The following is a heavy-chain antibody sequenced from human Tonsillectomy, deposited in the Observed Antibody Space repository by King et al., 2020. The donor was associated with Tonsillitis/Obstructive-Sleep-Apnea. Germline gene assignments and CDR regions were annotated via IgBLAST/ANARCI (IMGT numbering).Heavy chain of an antibody. CDR2: ISAYNGNT. CDR1: GYTFTSYG. CDR3: ASHSHRKNQLLSYYYMDV. J-gene: IGHJ6*03. V-gene: IGHV1-18*01. Sequence: VQLVESGAEVKKPGASVKVSCKASGYTFTSYGISWVRQAPGQGLEWMGWISAYNGNTNYAQKLQGRVTMTTDTSTSTAYMELRSLRSDDTAVYYCASHSHRKNQLLSYYYMDVWGKGTTVTVSS. D-gene: IGHD2-2*01.